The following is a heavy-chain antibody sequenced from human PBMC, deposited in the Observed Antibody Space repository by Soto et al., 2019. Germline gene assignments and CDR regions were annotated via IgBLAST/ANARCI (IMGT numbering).Heavy chain of an antibody. Sequence: QVQLQESGPGLVKPSATLSLTCTVSGGSISSYYWSGVRQPAGGGLEWRGLIYTSGSANYNPSLRTRVSMSLDTAKSQFYLELTSVTAADTAVYYCASLPLIGRSYSYFGLGVWGQGTAVIVSS. CDR1: GGSISSYY. J-gene: IGHJ6*02. CDR3: ASLPLIGRSYSYFGLGV. V-gene: IGHV4-4*07. CDR2: IYTSGSA.